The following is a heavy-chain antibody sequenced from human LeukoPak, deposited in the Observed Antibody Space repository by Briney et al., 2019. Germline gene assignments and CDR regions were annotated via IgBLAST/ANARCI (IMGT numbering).Heavy chain of an antibody. D-gene: IGHD5-12*01. CDR2: ISIGGDT. J-gene: IGHJ3*02. CDR3: AKVRGYGYDAFDI. V-gene: IGHV3-13*01. CDR1: GFTFSGYD. Sequence: GGSLRLSCAASGFTFSGYDMHWVRQGPGKGLEWVAAISIGGDTYYPGSVKGRFTISRDNAKNSLYLQMNSLRAEDTALYYCAKVRGYGYDAFDIWGQGTMVTVSS.